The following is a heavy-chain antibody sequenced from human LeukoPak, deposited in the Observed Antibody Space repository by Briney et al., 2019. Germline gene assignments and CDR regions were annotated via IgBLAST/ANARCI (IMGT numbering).Heavy chain of an antibody. J-gene: IGHJ4*02. V-gene: IGHV3-48*04. Sequence: GGSLRLSCAASGFTFSTYKMNWVRQAPGKGLEWVSYITSSSSTIYYADSVKGRFTISRDNAKDSLYLQMNSLRAEDTAVYYCAREFGYWGQGTLVTVSS. CDR3: AREFGY. CDR2: ITSSSSTI. CDR1: GFTFSTYK.